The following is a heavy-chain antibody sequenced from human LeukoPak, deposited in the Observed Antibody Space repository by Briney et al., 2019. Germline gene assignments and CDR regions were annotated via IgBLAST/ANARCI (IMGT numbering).Heavy chain of an antibody. J-gene: IGHJ4*02. D-gene: IGHD3-22*01. CDR1: GFTFSSYG. V-gene: IGHV3-33*06. Sequence: GGTLRLSCTAYGFTFSSYGMHWVRQAPGKGLEWVAVIWYDGSNKYYADSVKGRFTISRDNSKNTLYLQMNSLRAEDTAVYYCAKGVYYYDSSRHDYWGQGTLVTVSS. CDR2: IWYDGSNK. CDR3: AKGVYYYDSSRHDY.